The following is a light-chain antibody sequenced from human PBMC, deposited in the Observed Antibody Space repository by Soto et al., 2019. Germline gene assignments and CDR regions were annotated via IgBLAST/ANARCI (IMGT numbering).Light chain of an antibody. J-gene: IGKJ5*01. CDR3: QQYGSSIT. CDR1: QSVSSSY. Sequence: EIVLTQSPGILSLSPGERATLSCRASQSVSSSYLAWYQQKPGQAPRLLIYGASSRATGIPDRFSGSGSGTYFTLTISRLEPEDFAVYYCQQYGSSITFGQGTRLEIK. V-gene: IGKV3-20*01. CDR2: GAS.